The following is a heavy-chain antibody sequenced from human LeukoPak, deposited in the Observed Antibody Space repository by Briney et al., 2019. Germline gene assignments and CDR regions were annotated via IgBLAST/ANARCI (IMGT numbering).Heavy chain of an antibody. J-gene: IGHJ5*02. V-gene: IGHV3-30-3*01. Sequence: PGGSLRLSCAASGFTFSSYAMHWVRQAPGKGLEWVAVISYDGSNKYYADSVKGRFTISRDNSKNTLYLQMNSLRAEDTAVYYCARDKGRIAAAGTHNRFDPWGQGTLVTVSS. CDR1: GFTFSSYA. CDR2: ISYDGSNK. CDR3: ARDKGRIAAAGTHNRFDP. D-gene: IGHD6-13*01.